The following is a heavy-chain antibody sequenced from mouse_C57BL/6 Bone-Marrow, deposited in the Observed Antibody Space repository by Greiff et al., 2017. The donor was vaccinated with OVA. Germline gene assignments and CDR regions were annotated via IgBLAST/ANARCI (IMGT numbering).Heavy chain of an antibody. CDR1: GFDIKDDY. D-gene: IGHD2-4*01. V-gene: IGHV14-4*01. CDR3: TSLYYDYVGYYAMDY. Sequence: VQLKESGAELVRPGASVKLSCTASGFDIKDDYMHWVKQRPEQGLEWIGRIDPENGDTEYASKFQGKATLTADTSSNTAYLQLSSLTSEDTAVDYCTSLYYDYVGYYAMDYWGQGTSVTVSS. J-gene: IGHJ4*01. CDR2: IDPENGDT.